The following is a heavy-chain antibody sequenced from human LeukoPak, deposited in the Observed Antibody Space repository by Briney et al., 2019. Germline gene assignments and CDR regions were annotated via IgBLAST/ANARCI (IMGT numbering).Heavy chain of an antibody. Sequence: ASVKVSCKASGYTFTGYDMHWVRQAPGQGLEWMGRINPNSGGTNYAQKFQGRVTMTRDTSISTAYMELSRLRSDDTAVYYCASFAPGIAVAAQPRPFDYWGQGTLVTVSS. CDR1: GYTFTGYD. J-gene: IGHJ4*02. CDR2: INPNSGGT. CDR3: ASFAPGIAVAAQPRPFDY. V-gene: IGHV1-2*06. D-gene: IGHD6-19*01.